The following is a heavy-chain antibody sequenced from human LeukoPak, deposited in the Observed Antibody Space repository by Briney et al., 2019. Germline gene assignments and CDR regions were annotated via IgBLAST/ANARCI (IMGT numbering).Heavy chain of an antibody. CDR2: ISSSGSTI. Sequence: GGSLRLSCAASGFTFCDYYMSWIRQAPGKGLEWVSYISSSGSTIYYADSVKGRFTISRDNAKNSLYLQMNSLRAEDTAVYYCAREGGPVRFLEWFLDYWGQGTLVTVSS. J-gene: IGHJ4*02. CDR1: GFTFCDYY. CDR3: AREGGPVRFLEWFLDY. V-gene: IGHV3-11*01. D-gene: IGHD3-3*01.